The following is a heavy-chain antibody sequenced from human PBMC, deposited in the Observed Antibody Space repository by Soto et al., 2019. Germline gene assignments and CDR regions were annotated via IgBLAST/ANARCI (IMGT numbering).Heavy chain of an antibody. J-gene: IGHJ4*02. CDR3: ARGDVSHDPNFDY. CDR2: INHSGST. CDR1: GGSFSGYY. V-gene: IGHV4-34*01. D-gene: IGHD1-1*01. Sequence: QVQLQQWGAGLLKPSETLSLTCAVYGGSFSGYYWSWIRQPPGKGLEWIGEINHSGSTNYNPSLKSRVTISVDTSKNQFSLKLSSVTAADTAVYYCARGDVSHDPNFDYWGQGTLVTVSS.